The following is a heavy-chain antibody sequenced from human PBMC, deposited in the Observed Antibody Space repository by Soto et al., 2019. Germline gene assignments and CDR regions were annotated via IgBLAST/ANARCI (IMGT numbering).Heavy chain of an antibody. J-gene: IGHJ5*02. D-gene: IGHD2-15*01. Sequence: QVQLQESGPGLVKPSETLSLTCTVSGGSVSSGNYYWSWIRQPPGKGLEWIGLIYYTGSTSYNPSLKCRVTISMDTSKYQFSLKLTSVTAADTAVYYCASALYCSGGSCSFDPWGQGTLVTVSS. V-gene: IGHV4-61*01. CDR1: GGSVSSGNYY. CDR2: IYYTGST. CDR3: ASALYCSGGSCSFDP.